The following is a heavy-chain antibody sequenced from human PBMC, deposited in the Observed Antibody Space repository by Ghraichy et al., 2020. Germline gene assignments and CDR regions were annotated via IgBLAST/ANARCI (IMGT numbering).Heavy chain of an antibody. CDR2: IYHSGST. V-gene: IGHV4-30-2*01. CDR3: ARRCRGSYWYFDL. D-gene: IGHD2-15*01. J-gene: IGHJ2*01. Sequence: SETLSLTCAVSGGSISSGGYSWSWIRQPPGKGLEWIGYIYHSGSTYYNPSLKSRVTISVDRSKNQFSLKLSSVTAADTAVYYCARRCRGSYWYFDLWGRGTLVTVSS. CDR1: GGSISSGGYS.